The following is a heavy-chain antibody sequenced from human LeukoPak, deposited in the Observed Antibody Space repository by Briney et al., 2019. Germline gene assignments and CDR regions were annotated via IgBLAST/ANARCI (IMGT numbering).Heavy chain of an antibody. D-gene: IGHD3-10*01. V-gene: IGHV3-7*03. CDR2: IKEDGSEK. CDR1: GFTFSNYW. Sequence: GGSLRLSCAASGFTFSNYWMSWVRQAPGKGQEWVANIKEDGSEKHYVDSVKGRFTISRDNAKNSLYLQMNSLRVEDTAVYYCARTIRGYWGQGTLVTVSS. J-gene: IGHJ4*02. CDR3: ARTIRGY.